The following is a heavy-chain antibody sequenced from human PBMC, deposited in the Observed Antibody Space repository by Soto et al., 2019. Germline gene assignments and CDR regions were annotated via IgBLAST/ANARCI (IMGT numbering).Heavy chain of an antibody. J-gene: IGHJ6*02. V-gene: IGHV1-2*04. CDR1: GYTFTGYY. CDR3: VRDLRRAVASYYYYGMDV. Sequence: ASVKVSCKASGYTFTGYYMHWVRQAPGQGLEWMGWINPNSGGTNYAQKFQGWVTMTRDTSISTAYMEMSRLRSDDTAVYYCVRDLRRAVASYYYYGMDVWGQGTTVTVSS. CDR2: INPNSGGT. D-gene: IGHD6-19*01.